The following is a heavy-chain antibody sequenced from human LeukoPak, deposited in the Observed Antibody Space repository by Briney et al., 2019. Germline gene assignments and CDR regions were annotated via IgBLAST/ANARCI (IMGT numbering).Heavy chain of an antibody. CDR3: ARVSITMIGNDAFDI. D-gene: IGHD3-22*01. V-gene: IGHV4-59*01. J-gene: IGHJ3*02. CDR2: IYYSGST. Sequence: SETLSLTCTVAGGSISSYYWSWIRQPPGKGLEWIGYIYYSGSTNYNPSLKSRVTISVDTSKNQFSLKLSSVTAADTAVYYCARVSITMIGNDAFDIWGQGTMVTVSS. CDR1: GGSISSYY.